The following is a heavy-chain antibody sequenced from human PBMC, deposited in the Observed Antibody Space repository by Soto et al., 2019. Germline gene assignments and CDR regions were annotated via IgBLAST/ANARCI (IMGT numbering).Heavy chain of an antibody. CDR1: FAGYW. D-gene: IGHD3-22*01. Sequence: FAGYWITWVRQKPGKGLEWMGRIDPSDSQTYYSPSFRGHVTISVTKSITTVFLQWSSLRASDTAMYYCARQIYDSDTGPNFQYYFDSWGQGTPVTVSS. CDR3: ARQIYDSDTGPNFQYYFDS. CDR2: IDPSDSQT. V-gene: IGHV5-10-1*01. J-gene: IGHJ4*02.